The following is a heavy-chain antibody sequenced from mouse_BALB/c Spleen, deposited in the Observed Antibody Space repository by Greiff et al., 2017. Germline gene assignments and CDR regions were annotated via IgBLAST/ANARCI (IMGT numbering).Heavy chain of an antibody. CDR3: ARFTTVVDAMGY. Sequence: EVQLQQSGAELVKPGASVKLSCTASGFNFKDTYMHWVKQRPEQGLEWIGRIDPANGNTKYDPKFQGKATITADTSSNTAYLQLSSLTSEDTAVYYCARFTTVVDAMGYWGQGTSVTVSS. CDR2: IDPANGNT. CDR1: GFNFKDTY. J-gene: IGHJ4*01. D-gene: IGHD1-1*01. V-gene: IGHV14-3*02.